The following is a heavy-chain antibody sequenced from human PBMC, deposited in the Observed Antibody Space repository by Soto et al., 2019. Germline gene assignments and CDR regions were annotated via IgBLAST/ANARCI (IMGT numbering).Heavy chain of an antibody. CDR2: IIPIFGTA. J-gene: IGHJ6*02. D-gene: IGHD2-2*01. CDR1: GGTFSSYA. V-gene: IGHV1-69*13. CDR3: ARIGFVVVPAGGMDV. Sequence: SVKVSCKASGGTFSSYAISWVRQAPGQGLEWMGGIIPIFGTANYAQKFQGRVTITADESTSTAYMELSSLRSEDKAVYYCARIGFVVVPAGGMDVWGQGTTVTVSS.